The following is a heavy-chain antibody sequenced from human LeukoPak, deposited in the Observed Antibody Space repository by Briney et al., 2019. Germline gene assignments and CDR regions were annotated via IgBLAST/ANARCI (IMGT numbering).Heavy chain of an antibody. CDR1: GGSISSYY. CDR2: IYYSGST. V-gene: IGHV4-59*01. CDR3: ATSVSRSYYYYYMDV. D-gene: IGHD5/OR15-5a*01. J-gene: IGHJ6*03. Sequence: SETLSLTCTVSGGSISSYYWSWIRQPPGKGLEWIGYIYYSGSTNYNPSLKSRVTISVDTSKNQFSLKLSSVTAADTAVYYCATSVSRSYYYYYMDVWGKGTTVTVSS.